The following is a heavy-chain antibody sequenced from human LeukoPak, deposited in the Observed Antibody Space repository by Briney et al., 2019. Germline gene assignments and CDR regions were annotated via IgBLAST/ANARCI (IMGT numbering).Heavy chain of an antibody. CDR1: GAAISSSY. D-gene: IGHD5-12*01. CDR3: ARAFRVATSYYYYYYGMDV. CDR2: ISYSGST. Sequence: PSETLSLPCTVPGAAISSSYWSGIRQPPAKALPWIGSISYSGSTNYNPSLKSRVTISVDTSKNQFSLKLSSVTAADTAVYYCARAFRVATSYYYYYYGMDVWGQGTTVTVSS. V-gene: IGHV4-59*12. J-gene: IGHJ6*02.